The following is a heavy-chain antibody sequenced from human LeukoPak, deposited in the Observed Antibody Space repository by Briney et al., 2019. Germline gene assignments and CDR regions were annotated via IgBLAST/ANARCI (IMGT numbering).Heavy chain of an antibody. V-gene: IGHV4-34*01. CDR3: ARYWGSGWTFDY. D-gene: IGHD6-19*01. CDR1: GGSFSGYY. CDR2: INHSGST. Sequence: SETLSLTCAVYGGSFSGYYWSWLRQPPGKGLEWIGEINHSGSTNYNPSLKGRVTISVDTSKNQFSLKLSSVTAADTAVYYCARYWGSGWTFDYWGQGTLVTVSS. J-gene: IGHJ4*02.